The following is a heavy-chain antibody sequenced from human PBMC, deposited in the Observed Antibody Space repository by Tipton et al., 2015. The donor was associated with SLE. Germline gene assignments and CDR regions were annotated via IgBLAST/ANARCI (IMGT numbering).Heavy chain of an antibody. D-gene: IGHD3-10*01. J-gene: IGHJ5*02. CDR3: ARTDGSGSYILNWFDP. V-gene: IGHV4-39*07. Sequence: LRLSCTISGDSIANNNYYWGWIRQPPGKGLEWIGNINYSGTTYYNSSLKSRVTISVDTSKNQFSLKVNFVIAADTAVYYCARTDGSGSYILNWFDPWGQGTLVTVSS. CDR1: GDSIANNNYY. CDR2: INYSGTT.